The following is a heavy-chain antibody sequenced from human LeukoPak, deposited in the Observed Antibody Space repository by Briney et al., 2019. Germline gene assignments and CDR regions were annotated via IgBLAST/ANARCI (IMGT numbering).Heavy chain of an antibody. D-gene: IGHD3-10*01. J-gene: IGHJ5*02. Sequence: PSETLSLTCTVSGGSISSSSYYWGWIRQPPGKGLEWIGSIYYSGSTYYNPSLKSRVTISVDTSKNQFSLKLSSVTAADTAVYYCARDYYGSGSYWFDPWGQGTLVTVSS. CDR1: GGSISSSSYY. CDR3: ARDYYGSGSYWFDP. CDR2: IYYSGST. V-gene: IGHV4-39*07.